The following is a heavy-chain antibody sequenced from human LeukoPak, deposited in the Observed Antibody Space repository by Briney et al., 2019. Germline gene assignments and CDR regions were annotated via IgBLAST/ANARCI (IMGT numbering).Heavy chain of an antibody. V-gene: IGHV3-20*04. CDR2: ISWNGVST. CDR3: ARVASESTGYSYLGAFDV. Sequence: GGSLILSCVGSGFMFEDYGMNRVRPVPGKGPEWGSGISWNGVSTGYADSVKGRFTVSRDNAKISLYLQMNSLRDEDTALYYCARVASESTGYSYLGAFDVWGQGTMIIVSS. J-gene: IGHJ3*01. CDR1: GFMFEDYG. D-gene: IGHD3-22*01.